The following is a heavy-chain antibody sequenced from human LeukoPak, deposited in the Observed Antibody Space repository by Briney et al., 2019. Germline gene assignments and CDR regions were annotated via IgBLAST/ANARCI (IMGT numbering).Heavy chain of an antibody. CDR3: ARHWDYGGNSGFYDY. Sequence: SETLSLTCTVSGASISSYYWSWIRQPPGKGLEWIGFGHYTGSSNYNPSLKSRVTISLDTSNNQLSLKLSSVTAADTAVYHCARHWDYGGNSGFYDYWGQGTLVTVSS. CDR2: GHYTGSS. CDR1: GASISSYY. J-gene: IGHJ4*02. V-gene: IGHV4-59*08. D-gene: IGHD4-23*01.